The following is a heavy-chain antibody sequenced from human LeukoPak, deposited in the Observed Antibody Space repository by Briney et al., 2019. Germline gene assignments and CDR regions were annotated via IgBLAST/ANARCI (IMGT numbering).Heavy chain of an antibody. V-gene: IGHV4-61*10. CDR1: GASISTGSSY. Sequence: PSETLSLTCTVSGASISTGSSYWSWIRQPAGEGLEWIGYISYSGSTNYNPSLKSRVTISVDTPKNQFSLKLSSVTAADTAVYYCARGGSDHGEYFQNWGQGTLVTVSS. CDR3: ARGGSDHGEYFQN. D-gene: IGHD3-10*01. J-gene: IGHJ1*01. CDR2: ISYSGST.